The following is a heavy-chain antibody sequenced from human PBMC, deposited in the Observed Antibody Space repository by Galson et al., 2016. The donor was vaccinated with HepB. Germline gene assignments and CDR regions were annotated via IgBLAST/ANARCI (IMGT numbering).Heavy chain of an antibody. D-gene: IGHD1-1*01. CDR2: INQDGSEK. V-gene: IGHV3-7*04. CDR1: GVTFTTHT. Sequence: SLRLSCAASGVTFTTHTMTWVRQAPGKGLEWVANINQDGSEKHYLDSMRGRFTISRDNAKNSLYLQMNSLRAEDTAVYFCARAYQYTLDYWGQGTLVTVSS. J-gene: IGHJ4*02. CDR3: ARAYQYTLDY.